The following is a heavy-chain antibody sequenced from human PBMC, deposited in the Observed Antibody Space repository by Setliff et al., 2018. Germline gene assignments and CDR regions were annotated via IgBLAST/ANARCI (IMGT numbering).Heavy chain of an antibody. CDR1: GFTFSDYY. CDR3: ARGHTSMAP. CDR2: ITSSGDTM. D-gene: IGHD5-18*01. J-gene: IGHJ5*02. Sequence: PGGSLRLSCAASGFTFSDYYMSWIRQAPGKGLEWVPYITSSGDTMNYADSVKGRFTISRDNAKNSLHLQMNSLRAEDTAVYYCARGHTSMAPWGQGTLVTVSS. V-gene: IGHV3-11*01.